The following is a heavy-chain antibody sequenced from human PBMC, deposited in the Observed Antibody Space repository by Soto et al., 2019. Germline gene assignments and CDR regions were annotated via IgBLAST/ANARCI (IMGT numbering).Heavy chain of an antibody. D-gene: IGHD3-10*01. CDR2: VNPNNGDT. J-gene: IGHJ4*02. Sequence: QVQLVQSGAELKKPGASVKVSCKASGYTFSNYDMNWVRQATGQGPEWIGWVNPNNGDTGYAQKFQGRVTLTTDISTATAYMELPSLRAEDTAIYYCAKVSRKGSAIDCAYWGQGTLITVSS. V-gene: IGHV1-8*01. CDR3: AKVSRKGSAIDCAY. CDR1: GYTFSNYD.